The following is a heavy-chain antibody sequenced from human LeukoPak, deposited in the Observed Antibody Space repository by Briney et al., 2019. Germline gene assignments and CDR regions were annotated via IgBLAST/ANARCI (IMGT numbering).Heavy chain of an antibody. CDR3: AKAGSGRSIDY. CDR2: INQDGSGK. CDR1: GFSFSSYW. V-gene: IGHV3-7*01. J-gene: IGHJ4*02. D-gene: IGHD3-10*01. Sequence: PGGSLRLSCAASGFSFSSYWMNWVRQAPGKGLEWVGNINQDGSGKYYVDSVKGRFTISRDNAMSSLYLQMNSLRAEDTAVYYCAKAGSGRSIDYWGQGTLVTVSS.